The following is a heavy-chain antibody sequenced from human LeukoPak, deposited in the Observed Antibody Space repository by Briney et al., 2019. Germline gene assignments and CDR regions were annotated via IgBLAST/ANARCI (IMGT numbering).Heavy chain of an antibody. J-gene: IGHJ4*02. Sequence: GGSLRLSCAGSGFTFSSYWMTWVRQTPGKGLEWVANIKQDGTEKYYVDSVKGRFTISRDNARNSLYLQVSSLRAEDTAVYYCARPRDSGWSKTWDYWGQGTLVTVSS. V-gene: IGHV3-7*03. CDR1: GFTFSSYW. CDR2: IKQDGTEK. CDR3: ARPRDSGWSKTWDY. D-gene: IGHD6-13*01.